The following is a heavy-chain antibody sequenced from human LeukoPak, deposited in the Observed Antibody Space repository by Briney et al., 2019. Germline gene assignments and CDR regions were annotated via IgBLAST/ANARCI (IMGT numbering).Heavy chain of an antibody. CDR2: IYYTGST. D-gene: IGHD3/OR15-3a*01. Sequence: SETLSLTCTVSGGSISSYHWSWIRQPPGKGLEWIGYIYYTGSTNYNPSLKSRVTISVDTSKNQFSLKLSSVTAADTAVYYCARGDWYYYYYYMDVWGKETTVTISS. CDR3: ARGDWYYYYYYMDV. J-gene: IGHJ6*03. CDR1: GGSISSYH. V-gene: IGHV4-59*01.